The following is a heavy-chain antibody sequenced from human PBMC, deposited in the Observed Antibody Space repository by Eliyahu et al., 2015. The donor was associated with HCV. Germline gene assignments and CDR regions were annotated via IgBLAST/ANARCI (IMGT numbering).Heavy chain of an antibody. J-gene: IGHJ5*02. CDR1: GGSIXSYY. D-gene: IGHD4-17*01. CDR3: ARATGVYGDYGNNGGVDWFDP. CDR2: IYYSGST. Sequence: QVQLQESGPGLVKPSETLSLTCTVSGGSIXSYYWSWIRQPPGKGLEWIGYIYYSGSTNYNPSLKSRVTISVDTSKNQFSLKLSSVTAADTAVYYCARATGVYGDYGNNGGVDWFDPWGQGTLVTVSS. V-gene: IGHV4-59*01.